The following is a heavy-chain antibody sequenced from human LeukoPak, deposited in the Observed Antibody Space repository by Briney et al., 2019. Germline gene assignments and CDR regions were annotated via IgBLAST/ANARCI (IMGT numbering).Heavy chain of an antibody. D-gene: IGHD4-17*01. CDR2: INHSGST. Sequence: PSETLSLTCAVYGGSFSGYYWSRIRQPPGKGLEWIGEINHSGSTNYNPSLKSRVTISVDTSKNQFSLKLSSVTAADTAVYYCARNGPYGDYSLYYFDYWGQGTLVTVSS. CDR1: GGSFSGYY. V-gene: IGHV4-34*01. J-gene: IGHJ4*02. CDR3: ARNGPYGDYSLYYFDY.